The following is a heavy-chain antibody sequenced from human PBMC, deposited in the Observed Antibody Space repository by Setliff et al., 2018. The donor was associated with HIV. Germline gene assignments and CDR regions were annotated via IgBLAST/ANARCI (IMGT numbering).Heavy chain of an antibody. CDR3: ARMGAAYSGSPLYYFDY. Sequence: GSGPKLVNPTQTLTLTCTFSGFSLSTSGMCVSWIRQPPGKALEWLARIDWDDDKYYSTSLKTRLTISKDTSKNQVVLTMTNMDSVDTATYYCARMGAAYSGSPLYYFDYWGQGTLVTVSS. CDR1: GFSLSTSGMC. CDR2: IDWDDDK. V-gene: IGHV2-70*11. D-gene: IGHD1-26*01. J-gene: IGHJ4*02.